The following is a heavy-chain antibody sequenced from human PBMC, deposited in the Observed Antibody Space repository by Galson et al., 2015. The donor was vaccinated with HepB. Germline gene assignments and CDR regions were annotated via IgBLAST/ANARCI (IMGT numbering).Heavy chain of an antibody. CDR2: ISSSSSYI. Sequence: SLRLSCAASGFTFSSYSMNWVRQAPGQGLEWVSSISSSSSYIYYADSVKGRFTITRDNAKNTLYLQMNSLRAGDTAVYYCARAPNTYSSEGWGPDAFDIWGQGTMVTVSS. CDR1: GFTFSSYS. V-gene: IGHV3-21*01. D-gene: IGHD6-25*01. CDR3: ARAPNTYSSEGWGPDAFDI. J-gene: IGHJ3*02.